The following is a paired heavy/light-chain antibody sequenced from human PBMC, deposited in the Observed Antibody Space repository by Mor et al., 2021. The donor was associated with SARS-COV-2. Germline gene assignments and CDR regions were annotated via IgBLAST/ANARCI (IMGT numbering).Light chain of an antibody. Sequence: EIVLTQSPATLSLSPGERATLSCRASQSVSSYLAWYQQKPGQAPRLLFYDATNRATGIPARFSGSGSGTDFTLTISSLEPEDFAVYYCQQRTTWPPWTFGQGTKVEIK. CDR3: QQRTTWPPWT. J-gene: IGKJ1*01. CDR1: QSVSSY. V-gene: IGKV3-11*01. CDR2: DAT.
Heavy chain of an antibody. J-gene: IGHJ3*02. V-gene: IGHV4-59*01. CDR1: GGSLSGYY. CDR2: LYYSGST. D-gene: IGHD1-26*01. Sequence: QVQLQESGPGLVKPSETLSLTCTVSGGSLSGYYWSWIRQPPGKGLEWIGYLYYSGSTNYNPSLKNRVTISVDTSKNQFSLKMNSASAADTAVYYCARGGSTKSAGAFDIWGQGTMVTVSS. CDR3: ARGGSTKSAGAFDI.